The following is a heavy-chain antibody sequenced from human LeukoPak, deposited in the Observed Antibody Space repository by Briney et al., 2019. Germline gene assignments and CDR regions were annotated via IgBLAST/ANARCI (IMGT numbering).Heavy chain of an antibody. Sequence: PSETLSLTCTVSGGSISSSSYYWGWIRQPPGKGLEWIGSIYYSDNIYYSPSLKSRVTISVDTSKNQFSLKLSSVTAADTAVYYCARVPTVTFFDYWGQGTLVTVSS. J-gene: IGHJ4*02. CDR2: IYYSDNI. CDR3: ARVPTVTFFDY. CDR1: GGSISSSSYY. D-gene: IGHD4-17*01. V-gene: IGHV4-39*07.